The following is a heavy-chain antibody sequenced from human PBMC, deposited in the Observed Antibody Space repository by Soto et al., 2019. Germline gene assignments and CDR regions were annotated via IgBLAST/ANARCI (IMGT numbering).Heavy chain of an antibody. CDR1: GGSINNYY. CDR2: IYYSGST. V-gene: IGHV4-59*01. J-gene: IGHJ4*02. Sequence: TSETLSLTCTVSGGSINNYYWSWIRQPPGKGLEWIGYIYYSGSTNYNPSLKSRVTISVDTSKNQFSLKLSSVTAADTAVYYCARNPGYSSSWYYFDYWGQGTLVTVSS. D-gene: IGHD6-13*01. CDR3: ARNPGYSSSWYYFDY.